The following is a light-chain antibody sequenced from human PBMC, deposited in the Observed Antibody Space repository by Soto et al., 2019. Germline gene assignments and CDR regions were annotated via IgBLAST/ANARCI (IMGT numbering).Light chain of an antibody. CDR3: QQYGSSLPWT. J-gene: IGKJ1*01. Sequence: EIVLTQSPGTLSLSPGERATLSCRASQSVSSSYLAWYQQKPGQAPRLLIYSASSRATGIPDRFSGSGSRTDFTLTISRLEPEDFAVYYCQQYGSSLPWTFGQGTKVEIK. CDR1: QSVSSSY. CDR2: SAS. V-gene: IGKV3-20*01.